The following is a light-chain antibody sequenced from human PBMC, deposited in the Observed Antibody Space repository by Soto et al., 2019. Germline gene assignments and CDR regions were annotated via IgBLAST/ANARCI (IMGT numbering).Light chain of an antibody. V-gene: IGKV3-11*01. J-gene: IGKJ1*01. CDR1: QSVSSY. CDR3: QQYGSSGT. CDR2: DAS. Sequence: IVLTKSPATLSLSPGERAALSCRASQSVSSYLAWYQQKPGQAPRLLIYDASNRATGIPARFSGSGSGTDFTLTISSLEPEDFAVYYCQQYGSSGTFGQGTKVDIK.